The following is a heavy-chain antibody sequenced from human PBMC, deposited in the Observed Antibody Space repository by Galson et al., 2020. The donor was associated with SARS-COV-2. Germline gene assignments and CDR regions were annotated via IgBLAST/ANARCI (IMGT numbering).Heavy chain of an antibody. CDR3: ARDTTIFGVDYYYYYGMDV. CDR1: GYTFTSYA. J-gene: IGHJ6*02. D-gene: IGHD3-3*01. V-gene: IGHV7-4-1*02. CDR2: INTNTGNP. Sequence: ASVKVSCKASGYTFTSYAMNWLRQAPGQGLEWMGWINTNTGNPTYAQGFTGRFVFSLDTSVSTAYLQISSLKAEDTAVYYCARDTTIFGVDYYYYYGMDVWGQGTTVTVSS.